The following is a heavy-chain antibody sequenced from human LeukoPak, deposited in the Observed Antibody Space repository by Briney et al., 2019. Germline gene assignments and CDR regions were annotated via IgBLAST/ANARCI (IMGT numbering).Heavy chain of an antibody. CDR2: INSDGSST. Sequence: GGSLRLSCAASGFTFSSYWMHWVRQAPGKGLVWVSRINSDGSSTSYADSVKGRFTISRDNSKNTLYLQMNSLRAEDTAVYYCANGVEGYYYDSSGYSNWGQGTLVTVSS. CDR1: GFTFSSYW. V-gene: IGHV3-74*01. D-gene: IGHD3-22*01. CDR3: ANGVEGYYYDSSGYSN. J-gene: IGHJ4*02.